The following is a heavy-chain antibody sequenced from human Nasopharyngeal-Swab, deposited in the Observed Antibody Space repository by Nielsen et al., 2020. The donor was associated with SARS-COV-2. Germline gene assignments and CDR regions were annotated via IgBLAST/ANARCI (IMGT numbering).Heavy chain of an antibody. V-gene: IGHV4-61*02. CDR3: ARDGGYYYDSSGNYAEYFQH. J-gene: IGHJ1*01. D-gene: IGHD3-22*01. Sequence: WIRQPPGKGLEWLGRIYTSGSTNYTPSLKSRVTISVDTSKNQFSLKLGSVTAADTAVYYCARDGGYYYDSSGNYAEYFQHWGQGALVTVSS. CDR2: IYTSGST.